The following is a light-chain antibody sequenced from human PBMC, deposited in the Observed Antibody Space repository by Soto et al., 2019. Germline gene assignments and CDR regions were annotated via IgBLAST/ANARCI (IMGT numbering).Light chain of an antibody. CDR1: QSVSSN. CDR3: QQYNEWPPLT. CDR2: GAS. V-gene: IGKV3-15*01. Sequence: EIVMTQSPATLSVSPGERATLFCRASQSVSSNLAWYQQKPGQAPRLLIFGASTRATGIPARFSGSGSGTEFTLTISSLQSEDFAVYYCQQYNEWPPLTFGGGTKVDIK. J-gene: IGKJ4*01.